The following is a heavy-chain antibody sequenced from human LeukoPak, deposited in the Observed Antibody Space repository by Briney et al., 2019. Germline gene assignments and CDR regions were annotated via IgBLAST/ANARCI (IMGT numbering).Heavy chain of an antibody. CDR3: VSAYGGLLDY. D-gene: IGHD3-16*01. CDR2: ISANGDTI. V-gene: IGHV3-48*03. J-gene: IGHJ4*02. CDR1: GFTFNTYE. Sequence: GGSLRLSCAASGFTFNTYEMNWVRQAPGKGLEWISYISANGDTIYYADSVRGRFTISRDNAKNSLSRLMNSLRVEDTALYYCVSAYGGLLDYWGQGSLVTVSS.